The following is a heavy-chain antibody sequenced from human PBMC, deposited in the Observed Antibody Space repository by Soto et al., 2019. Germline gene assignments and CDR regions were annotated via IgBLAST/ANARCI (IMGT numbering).Heavy chain of an antibody. CDR1: GGSFSGYY. CDR3: ARAHRGAVKYYYGSGRTGYDAFDI. J-gene: IGHJ3*02. V-gene: IGHV4-34*01. CDR2: INHSGST. D-gene: IGHD3-10*01. Sequence: QVQLQQWGAGLLKPSETLSLTCAVYGGSFSGYYWSWIRQPPGKGLEWIGEINHSGSTNYNPSLKSRVTISVDTSKNQFSLKLSSVTAAGTAVYYCARAHRGAVKYYYGSGRTGYDAFDIWGQGTMVTVSS.